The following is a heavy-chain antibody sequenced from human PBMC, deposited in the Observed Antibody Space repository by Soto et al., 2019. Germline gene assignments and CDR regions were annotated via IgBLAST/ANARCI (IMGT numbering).Heavy chain of an antibody. J-gene: IGHJ6*02. CDR3: ARDALPAAAGTYYGMDV. CDR2: IGTAGDT. Sequence: EVQLVESGGGLVQPGGSLRLSCAGSGFTFSSYDMHWVRQATGKGLEWVSAIGTAGDTYYPGSVKGRFTISRENAKNSLYLQMNSLRAEDTAVYYCARDALPAAAGTYYGMDVWGQGTTVTVSS. D-gene: IGHD6-13*01. CDR1: GFTFSSYD. V-gene: IGHV3-13*01.